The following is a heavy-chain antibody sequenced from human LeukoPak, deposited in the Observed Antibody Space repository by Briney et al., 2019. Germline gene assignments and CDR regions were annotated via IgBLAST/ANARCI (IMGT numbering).Heavy chain of an antibody. CDR2: IYYSGST. V-gene: IGHV4-39*02. CDR3: ARERITGYCSSTSCSSLRHFDY. CDR1: GDSISSSSYY. Sequence: SETLSLTCTVSGDSISSSSYYWGWIRLPPGEGLEWIGSIYYSGSTYCNPSLKSRVTMSVDTSKNQFSLKLSSVTAADTAVYYCARERITGYCSSTSCSSLRHFDYWGQGTLVTVSS. D-gene: IGHD2-2*03. J-gene: IGHJ4*02.